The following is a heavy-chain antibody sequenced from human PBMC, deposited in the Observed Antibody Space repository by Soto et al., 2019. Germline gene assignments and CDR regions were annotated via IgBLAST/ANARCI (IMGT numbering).Heavy chain of an antibody. CDR3: AKKMTAAGPYFDY. CDR1: GFTFRTYA. V-gene: IGHV3-23*01. Sequence: EVQLLESGGDLAQPGGSLRLSCAASGFTFRTYAMTWVRQAPGKGLEWVSRISGSGGNTYYADSVRGRFTISRDDSKNTLYLQMNSLRAEDTAVYYCAKKMTAAGPYFDYWGQGTLVTVSS. D-gene: IGHD6-13*01. CDR2: ISGSGGNT. J-gene: IGHJ4*02.